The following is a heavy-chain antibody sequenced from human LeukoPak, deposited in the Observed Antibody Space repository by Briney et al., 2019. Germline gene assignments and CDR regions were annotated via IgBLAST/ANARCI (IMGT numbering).Heavy chain of an antibody. J-gene: IGHJ3*02. CDR1: GDSVSSNTAA. Sequence: SQTLSLTCALSGDSVSSNTAAWNWIRQSPSRGLEWLGRTFYRSNWYDDCAASVKSRITINPDTSKNQFSLHLKSVTPEDTAVYYCAREVAGTWAFDIWGQGTRVTVSS. V-gene: IGHV6-1*01. CDR2: TFYRSNWYD. D-gene: IGHD6-19*01. CDR3: AREVAGTWAFDI.